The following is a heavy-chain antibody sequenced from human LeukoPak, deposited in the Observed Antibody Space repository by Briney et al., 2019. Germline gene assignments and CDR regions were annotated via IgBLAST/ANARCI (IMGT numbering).Heavy chain of an antibody. J-gene: IGHJ4*02. CDR1: GFTFSSYA. D-gene: IGHD3-22*01. V-gene: IGHV3-30-3*01. CDR2: ISYDGSNK. CDR3: ARHPSPYDSSGYFIRAYFDY. Sequence: PGRSLRLSCAASGFTFSSYAMHWVRQAPGKGLEWVAVISYDGSNKYYADSVKGRFTISRDNSKNTLYLQMNSLRAEDTAVYYCARHPSPYDSSGYFIRAYFDYWGQGTLVTVSS.